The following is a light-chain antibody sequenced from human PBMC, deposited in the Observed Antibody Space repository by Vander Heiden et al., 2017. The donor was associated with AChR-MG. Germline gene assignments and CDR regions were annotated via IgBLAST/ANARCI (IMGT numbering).Light chain of an antibody. CDR2: QAS. CDR3: QQDNSYPLT. J-gene: IGKJ4*01. Sequence: DIQMTQSSSLLSASVGDRVTITCRASQNVGNWLAWFQQKPGKAPNLLISQASTLESGVPSRFGGSSAGTEFTLTISSLQPDDLASYYCQQDNSYPLTFGGGTKVELK. V-gene: IGKV1-5*03. CDR1: QNVGNW.